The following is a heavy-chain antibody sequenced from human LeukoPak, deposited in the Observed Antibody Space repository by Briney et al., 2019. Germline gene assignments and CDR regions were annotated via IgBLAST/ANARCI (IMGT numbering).Heavy chain of an antibody. Sequence: SETLSLTCTVSGGSISSGSYYWSWIRQPAGKGLEWIGRIYTSGSTNYNPSLKSRVTISVDTSKNQFSLKLSSVTAADTAVYYCARDPAVAGTGGRRYYYYYMDVWGKGTTVTISS. D-gene: IGHD6-19*01. J-gene: IGHJ6*03. V-gene: IGHV4-61*02. CDR3: ARDPAVAGTGGRRYYYYYMDV. CDR1: GGSISSGSYY. CDR2: IYTSGST.